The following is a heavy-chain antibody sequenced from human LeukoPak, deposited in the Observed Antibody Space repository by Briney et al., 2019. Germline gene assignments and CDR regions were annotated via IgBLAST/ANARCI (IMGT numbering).Heavy chain of an antibody. Sequence: ASVKASCKASGYSFSDYYIQWVRQAPGQGLEWMGWINPKNGGTNYAQNFQGRVTMTSDTSISTLYMELTTLRPDDTAVFYCARDMIQGVMGYWGQGTLVTVSS. J-gene: IGHJ4*02. CDR3: ARDMIQGVMGY. CDR1: GYSFSDYY. CDR2: INPKNGGT. D-gene: IGHD3-10*01. V-gene: IGHV1-2*02.